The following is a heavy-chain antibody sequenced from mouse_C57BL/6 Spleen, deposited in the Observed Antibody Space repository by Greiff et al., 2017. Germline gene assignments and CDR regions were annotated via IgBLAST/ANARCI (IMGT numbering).Heavy chain of an antibody. CDR1: GYTFTDYE. V-gene: IGHV1-15*01. J-gene: IGHJ2*01. D-gene: IGHD1-1*01. Sequence: QVQLKQSGAELVRPGASVTLSCKASGYTFTDYEMHWVKQTPVHGLEWIGAIDPETGGTAYNQKFKGKAILTADKSSSTAYMALRSLTSEDSAVYYCTGLTTVVGGYFDYWGQGTTLTVSS. CDR2: IDPETGGT. CDR3: TGLTTVVGGYFDY.